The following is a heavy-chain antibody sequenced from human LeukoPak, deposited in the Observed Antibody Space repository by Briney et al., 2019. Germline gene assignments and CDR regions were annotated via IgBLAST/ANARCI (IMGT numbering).Heavy chain of an antibody. CDR2: ISSDGSDP. CDR3: ARDFKDRGF. CDR1: GFTFTTYW. J-gene: IGHJ4*02. V-gene: IGHV3-74*01. D-gene: IGHD3-10*01. Sequence: GGSLRLSCATSGFTFTTYWMHWVRQAPGKGLVWVSGISSDGSDPRYADFVKGRFTISRDNAKDTLYLQMEGLTADDTAVYYCARDFKDRGFWGQGTLVTVSS.